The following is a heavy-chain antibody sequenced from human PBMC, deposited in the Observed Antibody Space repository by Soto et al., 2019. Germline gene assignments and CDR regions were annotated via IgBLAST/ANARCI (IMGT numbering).Heavy chain of an antibody. CDR2: ISGSGGST. CDR1: GFTFSSYA. D-gene: IGHD2-15*01. CDR3: AKDRLYCSGGSCYGGFDY. J-gene: IGHJ4*02. Sequence: GGSLRLSCAASGFTFSSYAMSWVRQAPGKGLEWVSAISGSGGSTYYADSVKGRFTISRDNSKNTLYLQMNSLRAEDTAVYYCAKDRLYCSGGSCYGGFDYWGQGTLVTVSS. V-gene: IGHV3-23*01.